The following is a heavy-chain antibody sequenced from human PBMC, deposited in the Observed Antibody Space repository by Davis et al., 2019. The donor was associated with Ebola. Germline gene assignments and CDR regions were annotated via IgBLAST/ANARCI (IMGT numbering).Heavy chain of an antibody. J-gene: IGHJ4*02. V-gene: IGHV3-21*01. Sequence: GGSLRLSCTASGFTFKSYTMTWVRQAPGKGLEWVSSISSSGRYVYYADSVKGRFTISRDNAKNSLNVQMNSLRAEDTAVYYCARSEPFDYWGQGTLVTVPA. CDR3: ARSEPFDY. CDR1: GFTFKSYT. CDR2: ISSSGRYV.